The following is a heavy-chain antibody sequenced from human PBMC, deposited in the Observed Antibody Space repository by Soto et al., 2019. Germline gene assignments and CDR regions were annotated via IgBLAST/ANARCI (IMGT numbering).Heavy chain of an antibody. V-gene: IGHV3-23*01. J-gene: IGHJ4*02. D-gene: IGHD3-10*01. CDR3: AKKVNSGPGSQYFDY. Sequence: AGGSLRLSCAASGFTVSSCAMCWVRQGPGKGLEWVSGFRTSGDGGTPHYAHSVKGRFTISRDNSKNMLFLQMNSLRAEDTAIYYCAKKVNSGPGSQYFDYWGQGTLVTVS. CDR2: FRTSGDGGTP. CDR1: GFTVSSCA.